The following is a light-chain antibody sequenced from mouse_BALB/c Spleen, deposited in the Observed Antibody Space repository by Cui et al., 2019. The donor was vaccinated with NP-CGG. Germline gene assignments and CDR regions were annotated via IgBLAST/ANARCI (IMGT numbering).Light chain of an antibody. V-gene: IGLV1*01. Sequence: QAVVTQEFAFTTSPGETVTLTCRSSTGAITASNYANWVQEKPDHLFTGLIGGTNNRAPGVPARFSGSLIGDKAALTITGAQTEDETIYFCALWYGNHWVFGGGTKLTVL. CDR1: TGAITASNY. CDR3: ALWYGNHWV. CDR2: GTN. J-gene: IGLJ1*01.